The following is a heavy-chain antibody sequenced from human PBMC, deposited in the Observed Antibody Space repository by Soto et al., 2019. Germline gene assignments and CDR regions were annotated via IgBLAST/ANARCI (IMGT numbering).Heavy chain of an antibody. CDR1: GFTFSSYA. D-gene: IGHD7-27*01. V-gene: IGHV1-69*01. Sequence: SCAASGFTFSSYAMHWVRQAPGQGLEWMGGIIPIYGTTHYAQKFQGRVKLTADDSTGTAYMELSSLRSEDTGVYYCARDGMGTVVGGMDVWGQGTTVTVSS. CDR2: IIPIYGTT. CDR3: ARDGMGTVVGGMDV. J-gene: IGHJ6*02.